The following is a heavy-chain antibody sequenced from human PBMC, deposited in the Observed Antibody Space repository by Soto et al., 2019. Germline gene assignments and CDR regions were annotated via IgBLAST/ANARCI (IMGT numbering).Heavy chain of an antibody. Sequence: ASVLDSCRTSACNTTTNYWHCGRRDTGQRLEWMGWINAGNGVTKYSQKFQGRVTITSDASASTAYMELSSLTYEDTAVYYCARDLRVETGARFGYYYYYMDVWGKGTTVTVSS. V-gene: IGHV1-3*01. CDR3: ARDLRVETGARFGYYYYYMDV. D-gene: IGHD1-7*01. J-gene: IGHJ6*03. CDR2: INAGNGVT. CDR1: ACNTTTNY.